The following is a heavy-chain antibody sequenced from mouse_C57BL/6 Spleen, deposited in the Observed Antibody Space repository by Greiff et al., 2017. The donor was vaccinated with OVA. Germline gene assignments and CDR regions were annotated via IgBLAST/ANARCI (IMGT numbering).Heavy chain of an antibody. CDR2: IYPGDGDT. J-gene: IGHJ3*01. D-gene: IGHD2-4*01. CDR3: ASYDYFFAY. Sequence: QVQLQQSGPELVKPGASVEISCKASGYAFSSSWMNWVKQRPGKGLEWIGRIYPGDGDTNYNGKFKGKATLTADKSSSTAYMQLSSLTSEDSAVYFCASYDYFFAYWGQGTLVTVSA. V-gene: IGHV1-82*01. CDR1: GYAFSSSW.